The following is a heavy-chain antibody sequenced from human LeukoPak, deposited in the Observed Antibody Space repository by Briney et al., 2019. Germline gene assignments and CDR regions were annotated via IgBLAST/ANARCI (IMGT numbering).Heavy chain of an antibody. J-gene: IGHJ4*02. D-gene: IGHD3-10*01. CDR2: IYYSGST. CDR3: ARGAYYSPY. Sequence: SETLSLTCTVSGGSISSYYWSWIRQPPGKGLEWIGYIYYSGSTNYNPSLKRRVTISVDTSKNQFSLKLSSVTAADTAVYYCARGAYYSPYWGQGTLVTVSS. CDR1: GGSISSYY. V-gene: IGHV4-59*01.